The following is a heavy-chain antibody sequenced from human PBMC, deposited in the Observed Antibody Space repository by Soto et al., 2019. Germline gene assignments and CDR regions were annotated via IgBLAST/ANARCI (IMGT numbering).Heavy chain of an antibody. D-gene: IGHD3-10*01. J-gene: IGHJ6*02. CDR3: ARDYYYGSGPYYGMDV. CDR1: GFTFSSYS. V-gene: IGHV3-21*01. CDR2: ISSSSSYI. Sequence: GGSLRLSCAASGFTFSSYSMNWVRQAPGKGLEWVSSISSSSSYIYYADSVKGRFTISRDNAKNSLYLQMNSPRAEDTAVYYCARDYYYGSGPYYGMDVWGQGTTVTVSS.